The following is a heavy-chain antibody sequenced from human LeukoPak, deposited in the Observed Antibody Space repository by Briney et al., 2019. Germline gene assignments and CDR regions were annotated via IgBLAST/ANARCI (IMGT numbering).Heavy chain of an antibody. D-gene: IGHD3-22*01. V-gene: IGHV4-34*01. Sequence: TSETVSLTCAVYGWSFSGYYWRWIRQPPGKGLKWTGEINHSGSTNYNPSLNSRVSISVDTSNNHSSLKLSAVTAADTAVYYCARGRRRGTMMAFLGYCGQGTLATVSS. J-gene: IGHJ4*02. CDR1: GWSFSGYY. CDR3: ARGRRRGTMMAFLGY. CDR2: INHSGST.